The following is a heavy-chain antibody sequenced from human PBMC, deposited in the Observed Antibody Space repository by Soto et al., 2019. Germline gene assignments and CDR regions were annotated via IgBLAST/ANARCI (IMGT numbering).Heavy chain of an antibody. CDR1: GFTFDDYG. V-gene: IGHV3-20*04. Sequence: EVQLVESGGGVVRPGGSLRLSCAASGFTFDDYGMSWVRQAPGKGLEWVSGINWNGGSTGYADSVKGRFTISRDNAKNALYLQMNSLRAEDTGLYYCARDLYCGGDCYFSLSDYWGQGTLVTVSS. CDR3: ARDLYCGGDCYFSLSDY. CDR2: INWNGGST. J-gene: IGHJ4*02. D-gene: IGHD2-21*02.